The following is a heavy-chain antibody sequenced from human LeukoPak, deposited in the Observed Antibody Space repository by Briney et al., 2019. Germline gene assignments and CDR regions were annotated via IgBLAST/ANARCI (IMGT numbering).Heavy chain of an antibody. D-gene: IGHD6-6*01. CDR3: ARMSIAARPGYYGMDV. Sequence: GASVKVSCKASVYTFTSYGISWVRQAPGQGLEWMGWISAYNGNTNYAQKLQGRVTMTTDTPTSTAYMELRSLRSDDTAVYYCARMSIAARPGYYGMDVWGQGTTVTVSS. J-gene: IGHJ6*02. CDR2: ISAYNGNT. V-gene: IGHV1-18*01. CDR1: VYTFTSYG.